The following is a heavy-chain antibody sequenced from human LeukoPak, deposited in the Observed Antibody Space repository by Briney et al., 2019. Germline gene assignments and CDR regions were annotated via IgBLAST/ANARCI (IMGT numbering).Heavy chain of an antibody. D-gene: IGHD3-10*01. J-gene: IGHJ4*02. V-gene: IGHV3-23*01. CDR3: AKDMYYYGSGSYRY. CDR1: GFTFSSYW. Sequence: GGSLRLSCAASGFTFSSYWMSWVRQAPGKGLEWVSAISGSGGSTYYADSVKGRFTISRDNSKNTLYLQMNSLRAEDTAVYYCAKDMYYYGSGSYRYWGQGTLVTVSS. CDR2: ISGSGGST.